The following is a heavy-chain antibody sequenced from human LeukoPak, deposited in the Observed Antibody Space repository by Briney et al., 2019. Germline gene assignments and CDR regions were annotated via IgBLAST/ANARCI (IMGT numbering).Heavy chain of an antibody. CDR1: GFTFSSYA. V-gene: IGHV3-30-3*01. CDR3: ARAPTVVLSPGDY. D-gene: IGHD4-17*01. J-gene: IGHJ4*02. Sequence: PGRSLRLSCAASGFTFSSYAMHWVRQAPGKGLEWVAVISYDGSNKYYADSVKGRFTISGDNSKNTLYLQMNSLRAEDTAVYYCARAPTVVLSPGDYWGQGTLVTVSS. CDR2: ISYDGSNK.